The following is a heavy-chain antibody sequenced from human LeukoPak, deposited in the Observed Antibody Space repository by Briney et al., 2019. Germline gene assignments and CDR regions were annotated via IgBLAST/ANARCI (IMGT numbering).Heavy chain of an antibody. D-gene: IGHD6-19*01. V-gene: IGHV1-69*13. Sequence: SVKVSCKASGGTFSSYAISWVRQAPGQGLEWMGGIIPIFGTANYAQKFQGRVTITADESTSTAYMELSSLRSEDTAVYYCARRNQQWLATPYFDYWGQGTLVTVSS. CDR1: GGTFSSYA. CDR3: ARRNQQWLATPYFDY. J-gene: IGHJ4*02. CDR2: IIPIFGTA.